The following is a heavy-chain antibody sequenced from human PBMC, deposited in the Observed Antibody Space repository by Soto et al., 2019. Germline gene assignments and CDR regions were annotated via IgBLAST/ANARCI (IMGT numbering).Heavy chain of an antibody. CDR2: MNPESRNT. D-gene: IGHD2-2*01. CDR1: GYTFTSYY. CDR3: ARFVRHQLPTIDF. V-gene: IGHV1-8*01. J-gene: IGHJ4*02. Sequence: QVQLVQSGAEVKEPGASVRVPCKASGYTFTSYYINWVRQATGQGLEWMGWMNPESRNTGYAQKFQGRVTMPTDTSISTAYMELTSLRSEDTAVYYCARFVRHQLPTIDFWGQGTLVTVSS.